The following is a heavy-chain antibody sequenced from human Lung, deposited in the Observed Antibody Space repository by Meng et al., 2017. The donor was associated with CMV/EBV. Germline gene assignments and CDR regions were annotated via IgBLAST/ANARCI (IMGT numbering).Heavy chain of an antibody. D-gene: IGHD3-16*01. CDR2: VFYTGTT. J-gene: IGHJ5*02. CDR1: GGSTNSYY. V-gene: IGHV4-59*01. CDR3: ARGRAQIGWFDP. Sequence: LXCTVSGGSTNSYYWTWIRQAPGKGLEWIGYVFYTGTTKYNPSLKSRVTMSLDTSKSHFSLKLTSVTAAGTAIYFCARGRAQIGWFDPWGQGTLVTVSS.